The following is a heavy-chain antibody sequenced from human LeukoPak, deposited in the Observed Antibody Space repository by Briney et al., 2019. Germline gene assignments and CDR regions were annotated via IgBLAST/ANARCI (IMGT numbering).Heavy chain of an antibody. Sequence: SETLSLTCAVYGGSFSGYYWSWIRQPPGKGLEWIGEINHSGSTNYNPSLKSRVTISVDTSKNQFSLKLSSVTAADTAVYYCERGKPARGSGRSSFDYWGQGTLVTVSS. CDR1: GGSFSGYY. D-gene: IGHD3-10*01. CDR3: ERGKPARGSGRSSFDY. J-gene: IGHJ4*02. V-gene: IGHV4-34*01. CDR2: INHSGST.